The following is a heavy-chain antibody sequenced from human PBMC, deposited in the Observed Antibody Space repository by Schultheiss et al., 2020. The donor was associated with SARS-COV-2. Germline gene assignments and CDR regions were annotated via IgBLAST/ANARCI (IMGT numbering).Heavy chain of an antibody. Sequence: ASVKVSCKASGYTFTSYGISWVRQAPGQGLEWMGWISAYNGNTNYAQKLQGRVTMTTDTSTSTAYMELRSLRSDDTAVYYCARGTRARYFDWPPPGWFDPWGQGTLVTVSS. CDR2: ISAYNGNT. CDR1: GYTFTSYG. D-gene: IGHD3-9*01. J-gene: IGHJ5*02. V-gene: IGHV1-18*01. CDR3: ARGTRARYFDWPPPGWFDP.